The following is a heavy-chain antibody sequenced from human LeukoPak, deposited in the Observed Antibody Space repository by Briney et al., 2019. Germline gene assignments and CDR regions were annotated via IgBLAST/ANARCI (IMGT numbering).Heavy chain of an antibody. D-gene: IGHD3-22*01. CDR3: ARDYYDSSGYYPN. Sequence: GGSLRLSCAASGFTFSSYSMNWVRQAPGKGLEWVSSISSSSSYIYYADSVKGRFTISRDNAKNSLYLQTNSLRAEDTAVYYCARDYYDSSGYYPNWGQGTLVTVSS. CDR2: ISSSSSYI. CDR1: GFTFSSYS. J-gene: IGHJ4*02. V-gene: IGHV3-21*01.